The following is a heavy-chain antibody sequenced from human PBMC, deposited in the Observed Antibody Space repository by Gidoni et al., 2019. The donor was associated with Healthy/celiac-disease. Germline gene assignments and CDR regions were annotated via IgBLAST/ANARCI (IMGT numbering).Heavy chain of an antibody. J-gene: IGHJ6*03. CDR3: ARDDQGYYYYYMDV. CDR2: IKQDGSEK. Sequence: EVQLVESGGGLVQPGGSLRLSCAASGFTFSSYWMSWVRQAPGKGLEWVANIKQDGSEKYYVDSVKGRFTISRDNAKNSLYLQMNSLRAEDTAVYYCARDDQGYYYYYMDVWGKGTTVTVSS. CDR1: GFTFSSYW. V-gene: IGHV3-7*03. D-gene: IGHD2-2*01.